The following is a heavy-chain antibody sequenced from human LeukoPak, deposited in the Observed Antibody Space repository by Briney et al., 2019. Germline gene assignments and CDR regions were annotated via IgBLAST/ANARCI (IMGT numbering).Heavy chain of an antibody. D-gene: IGHD3-10*01. CDR2: ISNSGSII. CDR3: AKEWFGESKTFDY. CDR1: GFTVSSNY. J-gene: IGHJ4*02. V-gene: IGHV3-11*01. Sequence: GGSLRLSCAASGFTVSSNYMSWVRQAPGKGLEWVSYISNSGSIIYYADSVKGRFTISRDNAKNSLYLQMNSLRAEDTAVYYCAKEWFGESKTFDYWGQGTLVTVSS.